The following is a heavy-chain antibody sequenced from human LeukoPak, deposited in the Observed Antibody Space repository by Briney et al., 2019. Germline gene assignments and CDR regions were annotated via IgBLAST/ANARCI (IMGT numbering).Heavy chain of an antibody. CDR1: GGSISSYY. Sequence: PSETLSLTCTVSGGSISSYYRSWIRQPAGKGLEWIGRIYTSGSTNYNPSLKSRVTMSVDTSKNQFSLKLSSVTAADTAVYYCARDLAMVRGVIITPPFGNWGQGTLVTVSS. V-gene: IGHV4-4*07. D-gene: IGHD3-10*01. CDR3: ARDLAMVRGVIITPPFGN. CDR2: IYTSGST. J-gene: IGHJ4*02.